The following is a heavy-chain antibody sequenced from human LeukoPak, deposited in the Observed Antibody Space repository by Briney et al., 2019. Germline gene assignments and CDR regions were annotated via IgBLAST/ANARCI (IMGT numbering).Heavy chain of an antibody. CDR1: GFTFSSYW. CDR2: ISSSGSTI. CDR3: AGGHSSGYYPIDY. D-gene: IGHD3-22*01. J-gene: IGHJ4*02. V-gene: IGHV3-48*01. Sequence: GGSLRLSCAAPGFTFSSYWMHWVRQAPGEGLEWVSYISSSGSTIYYAESVKGRFTISRDNAKKSLYLQMNSLRAEDTAVYYCAGGHSSGYYPIDYWGQGTLVTVSS.